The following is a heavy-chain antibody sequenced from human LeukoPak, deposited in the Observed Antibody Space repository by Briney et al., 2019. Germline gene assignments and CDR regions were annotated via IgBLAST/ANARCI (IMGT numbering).Heavy chain of an antibody. D-gene: IGHD3-22*01. J-gene: IGHJ5*02. CDR3: ARGFYDSSGYSNCFDP. CDR2: IYYSGST. CDR1: GDSMSSSY. Sequence: TCXVCGDSMSSSYWSWLRQPTGKAGEWVGYIYYSGSTNYNPSLNSLVTMSIDSSNNQFSLNLNSVTAADTAVYYCARGFYDSSGYSNCFDPWGQGTLVTVSS. V-gene: IGHV4-59*03.